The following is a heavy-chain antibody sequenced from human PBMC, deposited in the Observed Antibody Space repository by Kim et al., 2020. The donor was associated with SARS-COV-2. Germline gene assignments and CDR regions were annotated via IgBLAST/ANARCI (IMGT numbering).Heavy chain of an antibody. V-gene: IGHV7-4-1*02. CDR3: ARELNEPY. D-gene: IGHD1-1*01. Sequence: ASVKVSCKASGYTFTSYAMNWVRQAPRQGLEWMGWISANTGNPTYAQGFTGRFVFSLDTPVSTAYLQISSLKAEDTAVYYCARELNEPYWGQGTLVTVSS. CDR1: GYTFTSYA. J-gene: IGHJ4*02. CDR2: ISANTGNP.